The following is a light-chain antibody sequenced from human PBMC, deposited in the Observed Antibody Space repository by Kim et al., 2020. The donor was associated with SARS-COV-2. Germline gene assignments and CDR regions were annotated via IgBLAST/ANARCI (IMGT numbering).Light chain of an antibody. CDR1: QSISIY. CDR2: AAS. J-gene: IGKJ2*01. Sequence: LSATVGDRVTITCRASQSISIYLNWYQQKPGKAPKLLIYAASSLQSGVPSRFSGSGSGTDFTLTISSLQPEDFATYYCQQSYSTVTFGQGTNLEI. CDR3: QQSYSTVT. V-gene: IGKV1-39*01.